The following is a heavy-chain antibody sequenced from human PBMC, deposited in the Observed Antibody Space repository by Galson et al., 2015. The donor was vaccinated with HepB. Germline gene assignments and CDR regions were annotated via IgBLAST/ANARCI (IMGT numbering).Heavy chain of an antibody. D-gene: IGHD4-17*01. CDR3: ARDSSSRGNKDYGDPGVY. CDR2: IKQDGSEK. J-gene: IGHJ4*02. V-gene: IGHV3-7*01. CDR1: GLIFRDYW. Sequence: SLRLSCAASGLIFRDYWMSWVRQAPGKGLEWVANIKQDGSEKYYVDSVKGRFTISRDNAKNSLYLQMDSLRAEDTAIYYCARDSSSRGNKDYGDPGVYWGQGIVVTVSS.